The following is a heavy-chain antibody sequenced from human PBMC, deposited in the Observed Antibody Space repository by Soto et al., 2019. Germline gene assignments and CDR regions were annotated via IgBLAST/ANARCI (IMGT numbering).Heavy chain of an antibody. CDR2: TYYRSKWYN. Sequence: SQTLSLTCAISGDSVSSDSAAWNWIRQSPSRGLEWLGRTYYRSKWYNDYAISVKSRMIINPDTSKNQFSLQLNSVTPEDTAVYYCVRDYYGSGSTNWFDPWGQGTLVTVSS. D-gene: IGHD3-10*01. CDR1: GDSVSSDSAA. J-gene: IGHJ5*02. V-gene: IGHV6-1*01. CDR3: VRDYYGSGSTNWFDP.